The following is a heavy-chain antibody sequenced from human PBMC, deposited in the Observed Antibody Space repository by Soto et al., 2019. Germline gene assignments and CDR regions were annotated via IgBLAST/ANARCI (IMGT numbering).Heavy chain of an antibody. V-gene: IGHV3-30*18. J-gene: IGHJ4*02. CDR1: GFTFSDYA. Sequence: VQLVESGGGVVQPGRSLRLSCAASGFTFSDYAMHWVRQAPGKGLEWVAVVFHDGRNTHYAESVKGRFTMSRDSSKNTVSLEMTSLRAEDTAVYYCAKGGRQWLVTSDFNYWGQGALVTVSS. D-gene: IGHD6-19*01. CDR2: VFHDGRNT. CDR3: AKGGRQWLVTSDFNY.